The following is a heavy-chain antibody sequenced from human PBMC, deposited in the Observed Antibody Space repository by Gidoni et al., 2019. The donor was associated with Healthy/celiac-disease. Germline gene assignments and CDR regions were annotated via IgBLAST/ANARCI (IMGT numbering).Heavy chain of an antibody. CDR1: GGSISSSSYY. CDR3: ARVGILGYCSGGSCYQPDYYYYGMDV. D-gene: IGHD2-15*01. J-gene: IGHJ6*02. V-gene: IGHV4-39*01. Sequence: QLQLQESGPGLVKPSETLSLTCTVSGGSISSSSYYWGWIRQPPGKGLEWIGSIYYSGSTYYNPSLKSRVTISVDTSKNQFSLKLSSVTAADTAVYYCARVGILGYCSGGSCYQPDYYYYGMDVWGQGTTVTVSS. CDR2: IYYSGST.